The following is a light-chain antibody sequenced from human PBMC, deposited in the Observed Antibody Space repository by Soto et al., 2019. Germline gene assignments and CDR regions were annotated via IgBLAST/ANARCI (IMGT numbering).Light chain of an antibody. V-gene: IGLV2-23*01. CDR1: SSDVGNYNL. CDR2: EGS. Sequence: QSVLTQPASVSGSPGQSITISCTGTSSDVGNYNLVSWYQQHPGKAPKLMIYEGSKRPSGVSNRLSGSKSGNTASLTISGLQAEDEAHYYCCSYARSSTYVFGTGTKVTVL. CDR3: CSYARSSTYV. J-gene: IGLJ1*01.